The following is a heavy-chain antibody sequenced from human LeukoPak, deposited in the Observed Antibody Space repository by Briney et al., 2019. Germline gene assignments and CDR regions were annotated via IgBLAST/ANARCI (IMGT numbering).Heavy chain of an antibody. Sequence: GGSLRLSCAASGFTFSSYWMTWVRQAPGKGLEWVASIKPDGGDKYSVDSVKGRFTISRDNAENSLYLQMNSLRVEDTAVYYCARDFLLREGYYYYGMDVWGQGTTVTVSS. CDR2: IKPDGGDK. CDR3: ARDFLLREGYYYYGMDV. J-gene: IGHJ6*02. V-gene: IGHV3-7*01. D-gene: IGHD3-22*01. CDR1: GFTFSSYW.